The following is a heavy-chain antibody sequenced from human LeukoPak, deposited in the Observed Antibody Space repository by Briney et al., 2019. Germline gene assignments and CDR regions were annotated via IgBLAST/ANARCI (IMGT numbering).Heavy chain of an antibody. J-gene: IGHJ5*02. CDR2: IDHSGST. V-gene: IGHV4-34*01. Sequence: SETLSLTCAVYGGSFSGYYWSWIRQPPGKGLEWIGEIDHSGSTNYNPSLKSRVTISVDTSKNQFSLKLSSVTAADTAVYYCARHFVRSSSWYGWFDPWGQGTLVTVSS. CDR3: ARHFVRSSSWYGWFDP. CDR1: GGSFSGYY. D-gene: IGHD6-13*01.